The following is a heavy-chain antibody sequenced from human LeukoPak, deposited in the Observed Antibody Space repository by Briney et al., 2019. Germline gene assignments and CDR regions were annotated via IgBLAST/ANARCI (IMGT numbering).Heavy chain of an antibody. CDR2: INPNSGGT. Sequence: ASVKVSCKASGYTFTGYYMHWVRQAPGQGLEWMGWINPNSGGTNYAQKFQGRVTMNRDTSISTAYMGLSRLRFDDTAVYYCARDKPFEVGAAIFDYWGQGTLVTVSS. J-gene: IGHJ4*02. D-gene: IGHD2-15*01. V-gene: IGHV1-2*02. CDR1: GYTFTGYY. CDR3: ARDKPFEVGAAIFDY.